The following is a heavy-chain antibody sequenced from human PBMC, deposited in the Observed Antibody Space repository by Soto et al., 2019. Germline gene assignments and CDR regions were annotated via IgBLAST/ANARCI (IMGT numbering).Heavy chain of an antibody. D-gene: IGHD3-10*01. J-gene: IGHJ4*02. CDR1: GLTFGSRA. CDR2: ITDTGGDA. CDR3: ARGSTDSYPGSRIFDF. V-gene: IGHV3-23*01. Sequence: GGSLRLSCVASGLTFGSRAMSWVRQAPGEGLQWVSTITDTGGDAKYADSVRGRFVISRDNSKRTLYLQMTSLTAEDSAMYFCARGSTDSYPGSRIFDFWGRGTLVTVSS.